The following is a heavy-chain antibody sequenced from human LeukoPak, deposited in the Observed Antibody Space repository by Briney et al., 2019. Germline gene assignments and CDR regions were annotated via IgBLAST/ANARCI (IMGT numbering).Heavy chain of an antibody. J-gene: IGHJ4*02. CDR2: IYYSGST. Sequence: SETLSLTCTVSGGSISSYYWSWIRQPPGKGLEWIGYIYYSGSTNYNPSLKSRVTISVDTSKNQFSLKLSSVTAADTAVYYCERGDFYYFDYWGQGTLVTVSS. CDR3: ERGDFYYFDY. CDR1: GGSISSYY. V-gene: IGHV4-59*01.